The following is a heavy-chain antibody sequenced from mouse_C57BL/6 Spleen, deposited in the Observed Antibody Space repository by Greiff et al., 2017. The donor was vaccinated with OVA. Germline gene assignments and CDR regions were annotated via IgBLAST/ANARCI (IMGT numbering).Heavy chain of an antibody. Sequence: LVESGPELVKPGASVKISCKASGYAFSSSWMNWVKQRPGKGLEWIGRIYPGDGDTNYNGKFKGKATLTADKSSSTAYMQLSSLTSEDSAVYFCAEDYSNRFAYWGQGTLVTVSA. D-gene: IGHD2-5*01. V-gene: IGHV1-82*01. J-gene: IGHJ3*01. CDR3: AEDYSNRFAY. CDR1: GYAFSSSW. CDR2: IYPGDGDT.